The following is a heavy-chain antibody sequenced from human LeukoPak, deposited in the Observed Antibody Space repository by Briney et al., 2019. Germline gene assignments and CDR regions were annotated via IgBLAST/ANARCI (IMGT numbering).Heavy chain of an antibody. V-gene: IGHV1-2*02. CDR1: GYTFTSYG. CDR3: ARDQREGGYSYGYEAFDI. Sequence: ASVKVSCKASGYTFTSYGISWVRQAPGQGLEWMGWINPNSGGTNYAQKFQGRVTMTRDTSISTAYMELSRLRSDDTAVYYCARDQREGGYSYGYEAFDIWGQGTMVTVSS. J-gene: IGHJ3*02. D-gene: IGHD5-18*01. CDR2: INPNSGGT.